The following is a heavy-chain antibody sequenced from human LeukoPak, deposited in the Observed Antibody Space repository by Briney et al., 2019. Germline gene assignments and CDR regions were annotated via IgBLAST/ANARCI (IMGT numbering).Heavy chain of an antibody. Sequence: GGSLRLSCAASGFTFSSYGMHWVRQAPGKGLEWVAVIWYDGSNKYYADSVKGRFTISRDNSKNTLYLQMNSLRAEDTAVYYCARETPWLGSALVDWGQGTLVTVSS. V-gene: IGHV3-33*01. CDR3: ARETPWLGSALVD. J-gene: IGHJ4*02. D-gene: IGHD5-18*01. CDR2: IWYDGSNK. CDR1: GFTFSSYG.